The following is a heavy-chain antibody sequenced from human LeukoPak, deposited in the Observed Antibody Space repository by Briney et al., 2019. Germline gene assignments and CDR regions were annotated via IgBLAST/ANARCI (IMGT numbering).Heavy chain of an antibody. Sequence: ASVKVSCKASGYTFTGYYMHWVRQAPGQGLEWMGWISPNSGGTNYAQKFQGRVTMTRDTSISTAYMELSRLRSDDTAVYYCARTRPAAMQDAFDIWGQGTMVTVSS. CDR2: ISPNSGGT. CDR1: GYTFTGYY. CDR3: ARTRPAAMQDAFDI. D-gene: IGHD2-2*01. V-gene: IGHV1-2*02. J-gene: IGHJ3*02.